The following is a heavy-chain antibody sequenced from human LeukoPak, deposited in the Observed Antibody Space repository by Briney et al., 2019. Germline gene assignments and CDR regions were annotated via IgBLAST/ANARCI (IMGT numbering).Heavy chain of an antibody. D-gene: IGHD1-26*01. J-gene: IGHJ4*02. CDR2: ISGGGDTT. Sequence: PGGSLRLSCSASGFSFSSYTMTWVRQAPGKGPEWVSIISGGGDTTFYTDSVKGRFTISRDNSKNTVSLQMNSLRGEDTAVYYCAKDGEWELLQNPVDYWGQGTLVTVSS. CDR1: GFSFSSYT. V-gene: IGHV3-23*01. CDR3: AKDGEWELLQNPVDY.